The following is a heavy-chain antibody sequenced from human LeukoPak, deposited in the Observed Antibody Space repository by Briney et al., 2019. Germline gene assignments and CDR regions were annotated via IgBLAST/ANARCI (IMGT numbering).Heavy chain of an antibody. J-gene: IGHJ3*02. CDR2: IYYSGST. Sequence: SETLSLTCTVSGGSISSSSYYWGWIRQPPGKGLEWIGTIYYSGSTYYNPSLKSRVTISVDTSKNQFSLKVSSVTAADTAVYYCARQGEGGRAFDIWGQGTTVTVSS. CDR3: ARQGEGGRAFDI. V-gene: IGHV4-39*01. CDR1: GGSISSSSYY. D-gene: IGHD1-26*01.